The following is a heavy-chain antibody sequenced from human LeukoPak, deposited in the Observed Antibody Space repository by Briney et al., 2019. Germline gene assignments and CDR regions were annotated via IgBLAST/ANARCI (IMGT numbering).Heavy chain of an antibody. V-gene: IGHV4-4*02. CDR3: ARSEAAAGYDY. D-gene: IGHD6-13*01. Sequence: SETLSLTCSVSGGSITSSNWWSWVRQPPGKGLEWIGEISQSRNTDYNPSLKSRVTISVDKSKNQLSLKLSSVTAADTAVYYCARSEAAAGYDYWGQGTLVTVSS. CDR1: GGSITSSNW. CDR2: ISQSRNT. J-gene: IGHJ4*02.